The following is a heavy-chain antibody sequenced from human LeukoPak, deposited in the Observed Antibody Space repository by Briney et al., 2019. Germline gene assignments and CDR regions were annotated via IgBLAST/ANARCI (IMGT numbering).Heavy chain of an antibody. CDR3: ASSIAAAGQGMDV. Sequence: ASETLSLTCAVYGASFSGYYWSWIRQPPGKGLEWIGEINHSGSTNYNPSLKSRVTISVDTSKNQFSLKLSSVTAADTAVYYCASSIAAAGQGMDVWGQGTTVTVSS. CDR2: INHSGST. J-gene: IGHJ6*02. CDR1: GASFSGYY. V-gene: IGHV4-34*01. D-gene: IGHD6-13*01.